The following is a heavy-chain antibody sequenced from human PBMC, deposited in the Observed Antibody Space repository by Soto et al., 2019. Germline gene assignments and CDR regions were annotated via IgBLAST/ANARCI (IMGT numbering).Heavy chain of an antibody. Sequence: PSETLSLTCTVSGGSISSYYWTWIRQPPGKGLEWIGYIYYSGNTDYNPSLKSRLTMSVDTSKNQFSLKLSSVTAADTAVYYCATTRPVPRPYYFHYGGRGTLVTVSS. V-gene: IGHV4-59*01. D-gene: IGHD1-1*01. J-gene: IGHJ4*02. CDR3: ATTRPVPRPYYFHY. CDR2: IYYSGNT. CDR1: GGSISSYY.